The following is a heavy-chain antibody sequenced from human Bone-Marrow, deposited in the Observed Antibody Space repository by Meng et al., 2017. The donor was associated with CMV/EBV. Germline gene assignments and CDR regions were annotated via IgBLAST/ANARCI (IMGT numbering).Heavy chain of an antibody. CDR3: SRDTEQLVETVMDV. J-gene: IGHJ6*02. Sequence: GSLRLSCTVSGYSISSGYYWGWIRQPPGKGLEWIGSIYHSGSTYYNPSLKSRVTISVDTSKNQFSLKLSSVTAADTAVYYCSRDTEQLVETVMDVSGQGTTVTVSS. V-gene: IGHV4-38-2*02. CDR2: IYHSGST. D-gene: IGHD6-13*01. CDR1: GYSISSGYY.